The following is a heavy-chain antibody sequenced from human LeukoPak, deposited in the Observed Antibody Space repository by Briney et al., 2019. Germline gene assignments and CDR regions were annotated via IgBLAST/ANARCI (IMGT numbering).Heavy chain of an antibody. CDR2: IYPSGST. Sequence: PSETLSLTCTVSGGSISSYYWAWIRQCAGKGLEWIGRIYPSGSTAYNPSLNSRVIMSADTSKNQFSLRLSSVTAADTAVYYCAKEGNSGYYYFDYWGQGALVTVSS. J-gene: IGHJ4*02. CDR1: GGSISSYY. V-gene: IGHV4-4*07. CDR3: AKEGNSGYYYFDY. D-gene: IGHD3-22*01.